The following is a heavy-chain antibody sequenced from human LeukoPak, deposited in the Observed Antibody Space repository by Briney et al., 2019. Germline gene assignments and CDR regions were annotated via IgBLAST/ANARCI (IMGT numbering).Heavy chain of an antibody. CDR1: GFTFSDYY. D-gene: IGHD3-10*01. J-gene: IGHJ4*02. CDR3: ARVRYGSGSYYGIYFDY. CDR2: ISNSGSPK. Sequence: GGSLRLSCAASGFTFSDYYMIWIRQAPGKGLEWVSYISNSGSPKYYADSVKGRFTISRDNAKDSLYLQMNSLRVDDTAVYYCARVRYGSGSYYGIYFDYWGQGTLVTVSS. V-gene: IGHV3-11*01.